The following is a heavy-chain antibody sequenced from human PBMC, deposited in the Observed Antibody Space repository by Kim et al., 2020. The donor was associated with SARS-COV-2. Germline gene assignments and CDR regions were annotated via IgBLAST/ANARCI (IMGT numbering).Heavy chain of an antibody. V-gene: IGHV3-30*18. Sequence: GGSLRLSCAASGFTFSSYGMHWVRQAPGKGLEWVAVISYDGSNKYYADSVKGRFTISRDNSKNTLYLQMNSLRAEDTAVYYCAKSTELLPYDAFDIWGQGTMVTVSS. J-gene: IGHJ3*02. D-gene: IGHD2-15*01. CDR2: ISYDGSNK. CDR3: AKSTELLPYDAFDI. CDR1: GFTFSSYG.